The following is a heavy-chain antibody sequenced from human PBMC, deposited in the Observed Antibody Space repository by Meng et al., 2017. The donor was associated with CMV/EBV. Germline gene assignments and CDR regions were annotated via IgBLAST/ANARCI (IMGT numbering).Heavy chain of an antibody. CDR3: ARDFPLVVVPAAGFDP. CDR2: ISRSSSSI. CDR1: RFPFSSYS. J-gene: IGHJ5*02. D-gene: IGHD2-2*01. V-gene: IGHV3-21*01. Sequence: SRFPFSSYSINWVRQAPGKGLEWVSSISRSSSSIYYADSVKGRFTISRDNAKNSLYLQMNSLRAEDTAVYYCARDFPLVVVPAAGFDPWGQGTLVTVSS.